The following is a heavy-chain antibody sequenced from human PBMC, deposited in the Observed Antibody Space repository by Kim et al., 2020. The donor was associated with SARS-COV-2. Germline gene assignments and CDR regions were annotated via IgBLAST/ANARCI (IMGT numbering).Heavy chain of an antibody. J-gene: IGHJ4*02. Sequence: SETLSLTCTVSGGSVSSGSYFWSWIRQPPGKGLEWIGYIYYSGNTNYNPSLKSRVTMSVDTSKNQVCLKLRSVTAADTAVYYCARAPNDFWRGYPYYFDYWGQGTLVTVSS. CDR1: GGSVSSGSYF. V-gene: IGHV4-61*01. CDR2: IYYSGNT. D-gene: IGHD3-3*01. CDR3: ARAPNDFWRGYPYYFDY.